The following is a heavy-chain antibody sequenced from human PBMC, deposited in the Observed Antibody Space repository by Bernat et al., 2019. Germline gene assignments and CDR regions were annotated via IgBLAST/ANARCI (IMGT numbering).Heavy chain of an antibody. J-gene: IGHJ4*02. CDR2: IRYDGSNK. CDR1: GFTVSSYG. V-gene: IGHV3-30*02. D-gene: IGHD3-22*01. Sequence: QVQLVESGGGVVQPGGSRRLSCAASGFTVSSYGMHWVRKAPGKGLEWVAFIRYDGSNKYYADSVKGRFTTSRDNSKNTLYLQMNSLIAEDTAVYYCAKAPSYYSSGFFDYWGQGTLVTVSS. CDR3: AKAPSYYSSGFFDY.